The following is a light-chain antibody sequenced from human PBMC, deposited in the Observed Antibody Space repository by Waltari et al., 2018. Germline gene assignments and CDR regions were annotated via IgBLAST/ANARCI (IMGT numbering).Light chain of an antibody. J-gene: IGLJ2*01. CDR2: AVS. V-gene: IGLV2-23*02. Sequence: QSALPQPPSVSGSPGQSLPISCPGTSIVVGTYKPFSWYQQHPGKAPKLMIYAVSKRPSGVSDRFSGSKSGDMASLTISGLQPEDEAEYFCSSYAGSSKGVFGGGTKVTVL. CDR1: SIVVGTYKP. CDR3: SSYAGSSKGV.